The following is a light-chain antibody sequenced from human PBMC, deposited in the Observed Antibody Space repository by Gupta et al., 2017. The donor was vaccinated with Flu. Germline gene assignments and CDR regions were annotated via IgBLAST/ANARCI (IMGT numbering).Light chain of an antibody. CDR2: EVS. V-gene: IGLV2-8*01. CDR3: GSYAASNKYV. Sequence: QSALTQPPSASGSPGQSVTISCTGTSSDVGGFNYVSWYQQHPGRAPKLMIYEVSKRPSGVPDRFSGSKSGNTASLTVSGLQAEDEADYYCGSYAASNKYVFGTGTKVTVL. CDR1: SSDVGGFNY. J-gene: IGLJ1*01.